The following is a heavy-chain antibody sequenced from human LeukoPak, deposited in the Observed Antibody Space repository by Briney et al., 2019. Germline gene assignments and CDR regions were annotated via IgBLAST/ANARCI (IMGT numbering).Heavy chain of an antibody. J-gene: IGHJ6*02. CDR2: ISWNSGSI. Sequence: GGSLRLSCAASGFTFDDYAMHWVRQAPGKGLEWVSGISWNSGSIGYADSVKGRFTISRDNAKNSLYLQMNSLRAEDTALYYCAKDSNPCCGSAIYGMDVWGQGTTVTVSS. V-gene: IGHV3-9*01. CDR3: AKDSNPCCGSAIYGMDV. CDR1: GFTFDDYA. D-gene: IGHD5-12*01.